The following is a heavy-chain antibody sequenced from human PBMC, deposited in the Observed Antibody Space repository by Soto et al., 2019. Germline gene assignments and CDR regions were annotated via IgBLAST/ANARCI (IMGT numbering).Heavy chain of an antibody. CDR1: GGTFSSYT. CDR2: IIPILGIA. V-gene: IGHV1-69*02. Sequence: QVQLVQSGAEVKKPGSSVKVSCKASGGTFSSYTISWVRQAPGQGIEWMGRIIPILGIANYAQKFQGRVTITADKSTSTAYMELSSLRSEDTAVYYCARGIQLLGGQVDYWGQGTLVTVSS. CDR3: ARGIQLLGGQVDY. J-gene: IGHJ4*02. D-gene: IGHD5-18*01.